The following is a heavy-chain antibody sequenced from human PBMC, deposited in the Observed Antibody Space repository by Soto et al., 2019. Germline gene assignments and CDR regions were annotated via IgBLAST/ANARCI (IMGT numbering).Heavy chain of an antibody. CDR1: GYTFTTYY. D-gene: IGHD4-17*01. V-gene: IGHV1-46*01. J-gene: IGHJ4*02. Sequence: QVFLVQSGAEVKKPGASVKVSCKTSGYTFTTYYMHWVRQAPGQGLEWMGVINPSDGSTYSAQKFQGRVTMTRDPSTSPVYLELSSLRAEDSAMYYCVRDRFGYGDSGDWGQGTLVTVSS. CDR3: VRDRFGYGDSGD. CDR2: INPSDGST.